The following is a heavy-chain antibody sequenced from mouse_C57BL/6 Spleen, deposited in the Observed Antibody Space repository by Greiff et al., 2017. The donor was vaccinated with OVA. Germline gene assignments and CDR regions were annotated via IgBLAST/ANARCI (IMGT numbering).Heavy chain of an antibody. Sequence: QVQLQQPGAELVRPGSSVKLSCKASGYTFTSYWMDWVKQRPGQGLEWIGNIYPSDSETHYNQKFKDKATLTVDKSSSTAYMQLSSLTAEDSAVYYCARCGYDGGAWFAYWGQGTLVTVSA. J-gene: IGHJ3*01. CDR3: ARCGYDGGAWFAY. CDR2: IYPSDSET. CDR1: GYTFTSYW. V-gene: IGHV1-61*01. D-gene: IGHD2-2*01.